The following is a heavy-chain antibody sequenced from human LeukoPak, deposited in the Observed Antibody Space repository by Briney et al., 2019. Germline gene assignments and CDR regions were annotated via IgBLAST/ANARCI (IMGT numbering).Heavy chain of an antibody. CDR1: GFTFSSYA. Sequence: GSLRLSCAASGFTFSSYAMSWVRQAPGKGLEWVSAISGSGGSTYYADSVKGRFTISRDDAKNSLYLQMNSLRAEDTAVYYCAKVPRQHDNWFDPWGQGTLVTVSS. CDR3: AKVPRQHDNWFDP. J-gene: IGHJ5*02. V-gene: IGHV3-23*01. CDR2: ISGSGGST. D-gene: IGHD6-13*01.